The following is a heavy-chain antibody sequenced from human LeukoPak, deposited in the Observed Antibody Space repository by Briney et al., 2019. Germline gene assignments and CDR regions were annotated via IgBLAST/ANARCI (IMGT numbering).Heavy chain of an antibody. D-gene: IGHD1-26*01. CDR1: GYTSTGYY. Sequence: ASVKVSCKASGYTSTGYYMHWVRQAPGQGLELMGWINPNSGGTNYAQKFQGRVTMTRDTSISTAYMELSSMKSDDTAVYYCARVAMSGIGSDDFWGQGTLVTASS. V-gene: IGHV1-2*02. CDR2: INPNSGGT. CDR3: ARVAMSGIGSDDF. J-gene: IGHJ4*02.